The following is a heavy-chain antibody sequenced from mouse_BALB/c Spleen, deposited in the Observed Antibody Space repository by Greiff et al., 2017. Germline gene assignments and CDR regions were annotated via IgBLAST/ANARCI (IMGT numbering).Heavy chain of an antibody. Sequence: VQLKQSGPGLVKPSQSLSLTCSVTGYSITSGYYWNWIRQFPGNKLEWMGYISYDGSNNYNPSLKNRISITRDTSKNQFFLKLNSVTTEDTATYYCARWYYFDYWGQGTTLTVSS. V-gene: IGHV3-6*02. CDR2: ISYDGSN. J-gene: IGHJ2*01. CDR3: ARWYYFDY. CDR1: GYSITSGYY.